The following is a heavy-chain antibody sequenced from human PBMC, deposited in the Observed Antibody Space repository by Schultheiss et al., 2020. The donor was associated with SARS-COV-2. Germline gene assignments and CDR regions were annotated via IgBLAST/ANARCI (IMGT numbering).Heavy chain of an antibody. CDR3: ARARGETRGYYYYGMDV. V-gene: IGHV3-11*06. CDR2: ISSSSSYT. J-gene: IGHJ6*02. Sequence: GGSLRLSCAASGFTFSDYYMSWIRQAPGKGLEWVSYISSSSSYTNYADSVKGRFTISRDNAKNSLYLQMNSLRAEDTAVYYCARARGETRGYYYYGMDVWGQGTTVTGSS. CDR1: GFTFSDYY. D-gene: IGHD3-16*01.